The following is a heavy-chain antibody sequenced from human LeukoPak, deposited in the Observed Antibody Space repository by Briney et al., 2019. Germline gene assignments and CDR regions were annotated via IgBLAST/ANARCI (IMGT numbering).Heavy chain of an antibody. CDR3: ARDPYSGHYGNDYYYYMDV. D-gene: IGHD5-12*01. J-gene: IGHJ6*03. V-gene: IGHV3-21*01. CDR1: GFTFSSYS. CDR2: ITSSSSYA. Sequence: GGSLRLSCAASGFTFSSYSMNWVRQAPGKGLEWVSSITSSSSYAFYADSVKGRFTISRDNAKSSLYLQMNNLRAEDTAVYYCARDPYSGHYGNDYYYYMDVWGKGTTVTISS.